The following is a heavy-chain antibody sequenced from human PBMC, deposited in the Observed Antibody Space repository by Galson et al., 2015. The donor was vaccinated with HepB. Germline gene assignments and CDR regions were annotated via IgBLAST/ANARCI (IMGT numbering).Heavy chain of an antibody. Sequence: TLSLTCTVSGGSISSGSYYWSWIRQPAGKGLEWIGRIYTSGSTNYNPSLKSRVTMSVDTSKNQFSLKLSSVTAADTAVYYCARDRTVVVPAVKKDTALDAFDIWGQGTMVTVSS. CDR3: ARDRTVVVPAVKKDTALDAFDI. J-gene: IGHJ3*02. CDR2: IYTSGST. D-gene: IGHD2-2*01. CDR1: GGSISSGSYY. V-gene: IGHV4-61*02.